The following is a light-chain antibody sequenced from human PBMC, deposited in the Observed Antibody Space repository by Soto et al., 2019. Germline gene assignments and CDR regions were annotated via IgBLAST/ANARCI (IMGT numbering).Light chain of an antibody. CDR2: GAS. Sequence: IVLTPSPGTLSLSPGERANLSFIFSQRVRNNFLLWYQHKPGQAPRLLIYGASTRATGIPDRFSGSGSGTDFTLTISRLQSEDFAVYYCQQYANWPWTFGQGTKVDI. V-gene: IGKV3-20*01. CDR1: QRVRNNF. CDR3: QQYANWPWT. J-gene: IGKJ1*01.